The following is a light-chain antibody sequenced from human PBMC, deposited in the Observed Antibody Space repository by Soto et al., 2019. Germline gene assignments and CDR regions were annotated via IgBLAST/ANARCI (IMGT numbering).Light chain of an antibody. CDR2: GAS. CDR1: QSVSNNY. V-gene: IGKV3-20*01. CDR3: QHYGRSPLT. J-gene: IGKJ4*01. Sequence: EIVLTQSPGTLSLSPGEIATLSCRASQSVSNNYLAWYQQKPGQAPRLLISGASNRATGIPDRFSGSGSGTDFTLTISRLEPEDFAVYYCQHYGRSPLTFGGGTKVDIK.